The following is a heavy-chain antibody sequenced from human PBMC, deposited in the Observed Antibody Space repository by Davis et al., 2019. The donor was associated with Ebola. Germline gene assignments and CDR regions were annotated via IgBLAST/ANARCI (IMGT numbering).Heavy chain of an antibody. D-gene: IGHD6-25*01. CDR1: GFTFSSYS. V-gene: IGHV3-74*01. CDR2: INSDGTGT. J-gene: IGHJ6*02. Sequence: HTGGSLRLSCAASGFTFSSYSMNWVRQAPGKGLVWVSRINSDGTGTSYADSVKGRFTISRDNAKSTLYLQMNSLRVEDTALYYCARVGYSSGYGLSGMDVWGQGTTVTVSS. CDR3: ARVGYSSGYGLSGMDV.